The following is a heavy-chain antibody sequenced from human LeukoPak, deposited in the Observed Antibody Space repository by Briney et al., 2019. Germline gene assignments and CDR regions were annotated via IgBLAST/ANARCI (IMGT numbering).Heavy chain of an antibody. V-gene: IGHV3-21*01. Sequence: GGSLRLSCAASGFTFSSYSMNWVRQAPGKGRDWVSSISSSSSYIYYADSVKGRFTISRDNAKNSLYLQMNSLRAEDTAVYYCARGGYYDSSGYYWGQGTLVTVSS. CDR3: ARGGYYDSSGYY. CDR1: GFTFSSYS. J-gene: IGHJ4*02. D-gene: IGHD3-22*01. CDR2: ISSSSSYI.